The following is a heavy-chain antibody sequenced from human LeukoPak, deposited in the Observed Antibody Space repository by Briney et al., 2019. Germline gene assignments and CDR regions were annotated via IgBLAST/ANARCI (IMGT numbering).Heavy chain of an antibody. CDR1: GFTFSSYS. Sequence: GGSLRLSCAASGFTFSSYSMNWVRQAPGKGLEWVGFIRSKAYGGTTEYAESVKGRFTISRDDSKSISYLHMNSLKSEDTAVYYCTRDGGDFYFDYWGQGTLVTVSS. CDR3: TRDGGDFYFDY. V-gene: IGHV3-49*04. J-gene: IGHJ4*02. D-gene: IGHD2-21*02. CDR2: IRSKAYGGTT.